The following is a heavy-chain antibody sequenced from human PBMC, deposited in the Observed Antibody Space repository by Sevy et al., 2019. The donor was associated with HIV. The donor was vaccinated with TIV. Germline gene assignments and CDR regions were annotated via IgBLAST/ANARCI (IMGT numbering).Heavy chain of an antibody. J-gene: IGHJ6*02. V-gene: IGHV3-21*01. D-gene: IGHD2-2*02. Sequence: GGSLRLSCAASGFTFSSYSMNWVRQAPGKGLEWVSCISSSSYIYYADSVKGRFTISRDNAKNSLYLQMNSLRAEDTAVYYCAREDIVVVPAAIGYYGMDVWGQGTTVTVSS. CDR2: ISSSSYI. CDR3: AREDIVVVPAAIGYYGMDV. CDR1: GFTFSSYS.